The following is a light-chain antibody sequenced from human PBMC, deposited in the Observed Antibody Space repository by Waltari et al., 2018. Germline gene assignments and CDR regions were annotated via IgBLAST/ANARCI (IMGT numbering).Light chain of an antibody. CDR1: QSVTNKY. V-gene: IGKV3-20*01. CDR3: QLYDTSPRFT. J-gene: IGKJ3*01. CDR2: GVS. Sequence: EIVLAQSPGTLSLSPGETATLSCRATQSVTNKYLAWYQQKPGQPPRLLIYGVSNRATGIPYRFSGSGSWTDFTLTISRLEPEDFAVYYCQLYDTSPRFTFGPETKVDIK.